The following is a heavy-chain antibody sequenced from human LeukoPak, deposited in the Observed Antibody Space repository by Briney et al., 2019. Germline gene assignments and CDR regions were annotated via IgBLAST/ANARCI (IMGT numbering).Heavy chain of an antibody. CDR2: ITHSGST. Sequence: SDTVSLTCAVYGGSFSNYYWSWIRQPPGRGLEWIGEITHSGSTNYNPSLKSRVSISVDTSKNQFSLRLTSVTAADTAVYYCAPIFGDYSDFDYWGQGTLVTVSS. CDR1: GGSFSNYY. J-gene: IGHJ4*01. V-gene: IGHV4-34*01. D-gene: IGHD4-17*01. CDR3: APIFGDYSDFDY.